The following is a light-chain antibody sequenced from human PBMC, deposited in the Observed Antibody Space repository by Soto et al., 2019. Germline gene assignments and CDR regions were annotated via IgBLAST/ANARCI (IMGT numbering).Light chain of an antibody. J-gene: IGLJ1*01. V-gene: IGLV2-14*01. Sequence: QSALTQPASVSGSPGQSITISCTGTSSDVGGYHYVSWYQQHPGKAPKLMIYEVSNRPSGVSNRFSGSKSGNTASLTISGLQAEDEDYYYCSSYTSSSIAYVFGTGTKLTVL. CDR3: SSYTSSSIAYV. CDR1: SSDVGGYHY. CDR2: EVS.